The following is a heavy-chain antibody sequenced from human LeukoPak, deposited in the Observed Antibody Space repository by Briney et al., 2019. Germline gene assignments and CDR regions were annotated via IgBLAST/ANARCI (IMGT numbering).Heavy chain of an antibody. CDR2: ISSSSSTI. J-gene: IGHJ6*02. CDR1: GFTFSSYS. V-gene: IGHV3-48*01. Sequence: GRSLRLSCAASGFTFSSYSMNWVRQAPGKGLEWVSYISSSSSTIYYADSVKGRFTISRDNAKNSLYLQMNSLRAEDTAVYYCARDGQSYGMDVWGQGTTVTVSS. CDR3: ARDGQSYGMDV.